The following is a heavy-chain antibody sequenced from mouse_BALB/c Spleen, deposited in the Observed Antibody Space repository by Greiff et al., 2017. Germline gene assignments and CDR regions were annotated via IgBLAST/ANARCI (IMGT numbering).Heavy chain of an antibody. CDR1: GYTFTSYV. CDR3: ARSSIYYGYEAWFAY. D-gene: IGHD2-2*01. Sequence: VQLKESGPELVKPGASVKMSCKASGYTFTSYVMHWVKQKPGQGLEWIGYINPYNDGTKYNEKFKGKATLTSDKSSSTAYMELSSLTSEDSAVYYCARSSIYYGYEAWFAYWGQGTLVTVSA. J-gene: IGHJ3*01. V-gene: IGHV1-14*01. CDR2: INPYNDGT.